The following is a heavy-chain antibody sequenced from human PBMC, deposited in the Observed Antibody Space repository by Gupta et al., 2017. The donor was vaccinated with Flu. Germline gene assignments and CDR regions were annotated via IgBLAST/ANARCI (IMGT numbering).Heavy chain of an antibody. J-gene: IGHJ5*02. CDR3: ARDVSLPMIGCFDP. D-gene: IGHD3-10*02. CDR2: IYNSGST. CDR1: GGSISSGGSY. Sequence: QVQLQESGPGLVKPSQTLSLTCTVSGGSISSGGSYWSWIRQHPGKGLEWIGYIYNSGSTYYRPSLKSRVTISVDTSKNQFSLKLSSVTAADTAVYYCARDVSLPMIGCFDPWGQGTLVTVSS. V-gene: IGHV4-31*03.